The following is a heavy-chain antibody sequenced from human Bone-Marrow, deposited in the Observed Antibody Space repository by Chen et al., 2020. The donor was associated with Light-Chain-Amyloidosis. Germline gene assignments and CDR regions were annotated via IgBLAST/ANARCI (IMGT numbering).Heavy chain of an antibody. D-gene: IGHD2-15*01. J-gene: IGHJ3*02. CDR2: MWSDGSTK. Sequence: VQLVESGGGVVQPGMSLRLSCAASGFTFSRFSMHWVRQAPGKGLEWVAVMWSDGSTKKYGDSVKGRVTISRDNSKNALYLQMNTLSAEDTAVYYCARENSPAATRAFDIWGQGTLVTVSS. CDR3: ARENSPAATRAFDI. V-gene: IGHV3-33*01. CDR1: GFTFSRFS.